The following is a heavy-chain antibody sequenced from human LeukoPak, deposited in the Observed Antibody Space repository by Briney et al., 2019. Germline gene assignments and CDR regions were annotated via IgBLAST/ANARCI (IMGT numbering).Heavy chain of an antibody. CDR2: ISSSSSYI. CDR3: AKPLAVAPYYFDY. Sequence: GGSLRLSCAASGFTFSSYSMNWVRQAPGKGLEWVSSISSSSSYIYYADSVKGRFTIPRDNAKNSLYLQMNSLRAEDTAVYYCAKPLAVAPYYFDYWGQGTLVTVSS. V-gene: IGHV3-21*01. D-gene: IGHD6-19*01. J-gene: IGHJ4*02. CDR1: GFTFSSYS.